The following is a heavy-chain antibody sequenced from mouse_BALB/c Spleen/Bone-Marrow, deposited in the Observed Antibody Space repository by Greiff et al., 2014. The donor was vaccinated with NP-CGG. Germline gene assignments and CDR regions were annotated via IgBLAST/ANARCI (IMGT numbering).Heavy chain of an antibody. J-gene: IGHJ3*01. Sequence: VQLQQFGAELVKPGASVKLSCTASGFNIKDTYMHWVKQRPEQGLEWIGRIDPANGNTKYDPKFQGKATITADTSSNTAYLQLSSLTSEDTAVYYCANYDYGSSLFAYWGQGTLVTVSA. CDR2: IDPANGNT. CDR3: ANYDYGSSLFAY. D-gene: IGHD1-1*01. CDR1: GFNIKDTY. V-gene: IGHV14-3*02.